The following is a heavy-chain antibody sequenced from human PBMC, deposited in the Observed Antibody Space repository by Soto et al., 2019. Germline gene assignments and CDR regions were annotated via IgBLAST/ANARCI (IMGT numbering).Heavy chain of an antibody. Sequence: AAVKVSCKASGYTFTGYYMHWVRQAPGQGLEWMGWINPNSGGTNYAQKFQGRVTMTRDTSISTAYMELSRLRSDDTAVYYCARAGFYYYYGMDVWGQGTTVTVSS. CDR3: ARAGFYYYYGMDV. J-gene: IGHJ6*02. CDR2: INPNSGGT. CDR1: GYTFTGYY. V-gene: IGHV1-2*02.